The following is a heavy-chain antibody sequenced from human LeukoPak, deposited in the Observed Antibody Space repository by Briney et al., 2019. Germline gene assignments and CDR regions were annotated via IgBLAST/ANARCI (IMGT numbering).Heavy chain of an antibody. CDR3: AKYCDNSGPSYDY. CDR2: IDSSGGST. D-gene: IGHD3-22*01. J-gene: IGHJ4*02. V-gene: IGHV3-23*01. Sequence: GGSLRLSCAASGFTFSSYAMSWVRQAPGKGLEWVSSIDSSGGSTFYPDSVRGRFTISRDNSKNTLYLQMNSLRAEDTAVYYCAKYCDNSGPSYDYWGQGTLVTVSS. CDR1: GFTFSSYA.